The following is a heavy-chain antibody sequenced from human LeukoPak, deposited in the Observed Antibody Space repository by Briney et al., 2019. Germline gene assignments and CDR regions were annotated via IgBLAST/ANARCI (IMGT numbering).Heavy chain of an antibody. J-gene: IGHJ4*02. V-gene: IGHV3-74*01. CDR2: ISSDGTSP. Sequence: PGGSLRLSCAASGFTFSSYWMHWVRQVPGKGLVWVSRISSDGTSPAYADSVKGRFTLSRDNAKNTMYLQMKNLRADDTAVYFCARSREPGRDGDYWGEGTLVTVSS. CDR3: ARSREPGRDGDY. D-gene: IGHD5-24*01. CDR1: GFTFSSYW.